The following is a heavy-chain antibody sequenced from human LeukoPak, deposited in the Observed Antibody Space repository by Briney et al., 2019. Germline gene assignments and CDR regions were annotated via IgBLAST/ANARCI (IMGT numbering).Heavy chain of an antibody. Sequence: SETLSLTCTVSGGSISSYYWSWIRQPPGKGLEWIGYIYYSGSTNYNPSLKSRVTISVDTSKNQFSLKLSSVTAADTAVYYCARAHSGSYGRIDYWGQGTLVTVSS. CDR2: IYYSGST. CDR1: GGSISSYY. D-gene: IGHD1-26*01. V-gene: IGHV4-59*01. CDR3: ARAHSGSYGRIDY. J-gene: IGHJ4*02.